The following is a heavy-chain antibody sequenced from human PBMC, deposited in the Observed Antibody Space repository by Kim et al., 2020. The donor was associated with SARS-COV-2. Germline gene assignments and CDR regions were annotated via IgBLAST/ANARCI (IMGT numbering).Heavy chain of an antibody. CDR1: GGSFSGYY. D-gene: IGHD3-16*01. V-gene: IGHV4-34*01. Sequence: SETLSLTCAVYGGSFSGYYWSWIRQPPGKGLEWIGEINHSGSTNYNPSLKSRVTISVDTSKNQFSLKLSSVTAADTAVYYCARGGGYYYGMDVWGQGTT. CDR2: INHSGST. J-gene: IGHJ6*02. CDR3: ARGGGYYYGMDV.